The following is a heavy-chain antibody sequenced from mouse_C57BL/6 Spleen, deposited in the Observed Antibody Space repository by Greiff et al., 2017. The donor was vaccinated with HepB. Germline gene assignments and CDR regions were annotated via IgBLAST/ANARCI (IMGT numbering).Heavy chain of an antibody. Sequence: QVQLKQPGTELVKPGASVKLSCKASGYTFTSYWMHWVKQRPGQGLEWIGNINPSNGGTNYNEKFKSKATLTVDKSSSTAYMQLSSLTSEDTAVYDCARHGRSYWYFDVWGTGTTVTVSS. D-gene: IGHD1-1*01. V-gene: IGHV1-53*01. J-gene: IGHJ1*03. CDR3: ARHGRSYWYFDV. CDR2: INPSNGGT. CDR1: GYTFTSYW.